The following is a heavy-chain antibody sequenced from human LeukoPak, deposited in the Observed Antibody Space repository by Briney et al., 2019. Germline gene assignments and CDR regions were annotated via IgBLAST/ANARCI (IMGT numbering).Heavy chain of an antibody. V-gene: IGHV4-59*08. Sequence: SETLSLTCTVSGGSISSYYWSWIRQPPGKGLEWIGYIYYSGSTNYNPSPKSRVTISVDTSKNQFSLKLSSVTAADTAVYYCARLPISSGWFWGFDYWGQGTLVTVSS. CDR1: GGSISSYY. CDR2: IYYSGST. CDR3: ARLPISSGWFWGFDY. J-gene: IGHJ4*02. D-gene: IGHD6-19*01.